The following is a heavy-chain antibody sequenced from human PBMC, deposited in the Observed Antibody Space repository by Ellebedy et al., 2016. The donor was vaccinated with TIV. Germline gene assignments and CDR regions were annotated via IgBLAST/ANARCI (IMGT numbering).Heavy chain of an antibody. D-gene: IGHD5-12*01. CDR3: AKAEKWLPTDY. V-gene: IGHV1-69*10. CDR1: GDTFSTYG. Sequence: SVKVSCKAYGDTFSTYGVTWVRQAPGQGLEWMGGVVPILPLTTYAQKFRGRVTITADRSANTAYMELSSLTSDDSAVYYCAKAEKWLPTDYWGQGTLVTVSS. J-gene: IGHJ4*02. CDR2: VVPILPLT.